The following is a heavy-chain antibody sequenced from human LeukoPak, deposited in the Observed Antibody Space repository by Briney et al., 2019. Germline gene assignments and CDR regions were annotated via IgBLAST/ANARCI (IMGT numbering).Heavy chain of an antibody. V-gene: IGHV5-51*01. CDR2: IYPGDSGT. CDR1: GYSFSSYW. D-gene: IGHD6-19*01. J-gene: IGHJ4*02. CDR3: ARGSYSSVARPFDY. Sequence: HGESLKISCKCAGYSFSSYWIGWGRQMPGKGLEWMGSIYPGDSGTRYSPSFQGQVTISADKSISTAYMQWSSLKASHTAMYYCARGSYSSVARPFDYWGQGTLVTVSS.